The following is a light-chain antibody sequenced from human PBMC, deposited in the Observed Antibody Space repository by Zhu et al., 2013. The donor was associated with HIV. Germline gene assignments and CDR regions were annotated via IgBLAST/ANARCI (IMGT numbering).Light chain of an antibody. J-gene: IGLJ3*02. CDR3: VLYMGSGLWV. Sequence: QSALTQPPSASGSPGQSVTISCTGTSSDVGRYNYVSWYQQYPGKAPKLIIYEVTKRPSGVPDRFSGSILGNKAALTITGAQADDGSDYYCVLYMGSGLWVFGGGTKLTVL. CDR1: SSDVGRYNY. V-gene: IGLV2-8*01. CDR2: EVT.